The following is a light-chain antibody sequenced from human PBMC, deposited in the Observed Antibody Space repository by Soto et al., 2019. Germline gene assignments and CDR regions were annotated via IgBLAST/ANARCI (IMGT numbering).Light chain of an antibody. CDR2: GAS. V-gene: IGKV3-20*01. Sequence: EIVLTQSPGTLSLSPGERATLSCRASQSVYINSLAWYQQKPGQPPRLLIYGASTRASAVPDRFNGSGSGADFALTITRLEPEDFAVYYCQQYGASPITFGPGTRVD. CDR1: QSVYINS. CDR3: QQYGASPIT. J-gene: IGKJ3*01.